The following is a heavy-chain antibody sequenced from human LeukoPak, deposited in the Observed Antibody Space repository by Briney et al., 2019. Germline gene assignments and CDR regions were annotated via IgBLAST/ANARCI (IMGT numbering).Heavy chain of an antibody. CDR3: AREVQLVHYFYYMDV. CDR2: IYTSGTT. Sequence: PSETLSLTCTVSGGSISTYYWSWIRQPAGKGLEWIGRIYTSGTTNYNPSLKSRVTMSVATSKNQFSLNLSSVPAADTGVYYCAREVQLVHYFYYMDVWGKGNTVTVS. V-gene: IGHV4-4*07. D-gene: IGHD6-6*01. J-gene: IGHJ6*03. CDR1: GGSISTYY.